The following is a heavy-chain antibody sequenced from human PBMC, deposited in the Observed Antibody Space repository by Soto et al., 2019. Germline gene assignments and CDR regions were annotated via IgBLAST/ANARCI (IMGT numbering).Heavy chain of an antibody. J-gene: IGHJ6*02. V-gene: IGHV3-30*18. Sequence: QVQLVESGGGVVQPGRSLRLSCAASGFTFSSYGMHWVRQAPGKGLEWVAVISYDGSNKYYADSVKGRFTISRDNSKNXLXLXXDSRRAEDTAVYYGAKRGVVRGATSGRYYSYGMDVWGQGTTVTVSS. CDR3: AKRGVVRGATSGRYYSYGMDV. CDR2: ISYDGSNK. CDR1: GFTFSSYG. D-gene: IGHD3-10*01.